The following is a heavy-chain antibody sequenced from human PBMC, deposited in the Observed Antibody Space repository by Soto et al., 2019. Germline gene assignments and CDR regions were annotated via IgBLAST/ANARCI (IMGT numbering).Heavy chain of an antibody. CDR1: GYTFTSYG. D-gene: IGHD6-13*01. CDR3: ARDLQYSSKPPRTFYYFDY. Sequence: QVQLMQSGAEVKKPGASVRVSCKASGYTFTSYGIIWVRQAPGQGLEWMGWISAFNGHTNYAQKFQDRVTMTTDTSTTTAYMELRSLGSDDTAVYYCARDLQYSSKPPRTFYYFDYWGQGTLVTVSS. CDR2: ISAFNGHT. J-gene: IGHJ4*02. V-gene: IGHV1-18*01.